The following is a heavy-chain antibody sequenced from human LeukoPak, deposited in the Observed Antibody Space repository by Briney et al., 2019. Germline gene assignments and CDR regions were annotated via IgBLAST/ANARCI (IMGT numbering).Heavy chain of an antibody. Sequence: GGSLRLSCAASGFTFSSYGMSWVRQAPGKGLEWVSAISGSGGSTYYADSVKGRFTISRDNSKNTLYLQMNSLRAEDTAVYYCAKKVWNRSYMDVWGKGTTVTISS. CDR1: GFTFSSYG. V-gene: IGHV3-23*01. D-gene: IGHD1-1*01. CDR3: AKKVWNRSYMDV. J-gene: IGHJ6*03. CDR2: ISGSGGST.